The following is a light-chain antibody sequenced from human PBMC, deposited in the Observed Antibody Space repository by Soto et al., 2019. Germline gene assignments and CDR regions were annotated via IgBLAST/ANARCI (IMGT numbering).Light chain of an antibody. CDR1: SSDVGGYNY. V-gene: IGLV2-8*01. CDR3: TSYAGSNIWV. Sequence: QSVLTQPPSASGSPGQSVTISCTGTSSDVGGYNYVSWYQQYPGKAPKLMIYEVSKRPSGVPDCFSGSKSGKTASLTVSGLQPEDEADYYCTSYAGSNIWVFGGGTKVTVL. CDR2: EVS. J-gene: IGLJ3*02.